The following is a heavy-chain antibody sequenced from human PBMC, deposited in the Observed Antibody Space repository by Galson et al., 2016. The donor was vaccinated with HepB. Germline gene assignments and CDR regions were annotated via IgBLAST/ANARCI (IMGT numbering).Heavy chain of an antibody. J-gene: IGHJ4*02. CDR2: IKPDGSET. CDR3: VRSGWYEGLGY. D-gene: IGHD6-19*01. V-gene: IGHV3-7*01. CDR1: GFTFSRHW. Sequence: SLRLSCAGSGFTFSRHWMTWVRQAPGKGLEWVANIKPDGSETYYVDSVRGRFTISRDNAKNSVYLQMNSLRVEDTAVYFCVRSGWYEGLGYWDQGTLVVVSS.